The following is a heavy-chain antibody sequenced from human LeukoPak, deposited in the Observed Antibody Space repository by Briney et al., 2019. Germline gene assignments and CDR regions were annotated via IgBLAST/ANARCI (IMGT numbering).Heavy chain of an antibody. Sequence: GGSLRLSCAASGFTFSSYAMHWVRQAPGKGLEWVAVISYDGSNKYYADSVKGRFTISRDNSKNTLYLQMNTLRVDDTAVYYCAKEGITRYYFDYWGQGALVTVSS. D-gene: IGHD1-14*01. CDR3: AKEGITRYYFDY. J-gene: IGHJ4*02. CDR2: ISYDGSNK. V-gene: IGHV3-30-3*01. CDR1: GFTFSSYA.